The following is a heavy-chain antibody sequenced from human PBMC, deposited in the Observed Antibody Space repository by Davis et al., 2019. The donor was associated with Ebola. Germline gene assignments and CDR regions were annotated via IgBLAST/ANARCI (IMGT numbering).Heavy chain of an antibody. D-gene: IGHD7-27*01. J-gene: IGHJ4*01. CDR3: VKGGWGSVIDY. V-gene: IGHV3-23*01. CDR1: GFTFNTYA. CDR2: VTRDNDP. Sequence: PGGSLRLSCAASGFTFNTYAMSWVRQTPGKGLEWVSTVTRDNDPFYANSVHGRFTVSKDFSKNTLDLLVNSLRAEDTAVYYCVKGGWGSVIDYWGHGTLVTVSS.